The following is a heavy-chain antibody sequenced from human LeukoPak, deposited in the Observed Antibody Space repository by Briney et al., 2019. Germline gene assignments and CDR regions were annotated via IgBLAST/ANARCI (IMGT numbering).Heavy chain of an antibody. Sequence: SETLSLTCAVYGGSFSGYYWSWIRQPPGKGLEWIGEINHSGSTNYNPSLKSRVTISVDTSKNQFSLKLSSVTAADTAVYYCARAYCSSTSCWYDYWGQGTLVTVSS. CDR3: ARAYCSSTSCWYDY. V-gene: IGHV4-34*01. CDR1: GGSFSGYY. D-gene: IGHD2-2*01. J-gene: IGHJ4*02. CDR2: INHSGST.